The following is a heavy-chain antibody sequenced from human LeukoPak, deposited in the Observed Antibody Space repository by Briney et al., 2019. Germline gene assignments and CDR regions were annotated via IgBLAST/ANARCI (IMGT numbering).Heavy chain of an antibody. CDR3: AKDLNSERGRNY. CDR1: GFTFDDYA. CDR2: ISWNSGTI. Sequence: GGSLRLSCVASGFTFDDYAMHWVRQAPGKGLEWVSGISWNSGTIDYADSVKGRFTISRDKAKNSVYLQMNSLRAEDTAVYYCAKDLNSERGRNYWGQGTLVTVSS. V-gene: IGHV3-9*01. J-gene: IGHJ4*02. D-gene: IGHD1/OR15-1a*01.